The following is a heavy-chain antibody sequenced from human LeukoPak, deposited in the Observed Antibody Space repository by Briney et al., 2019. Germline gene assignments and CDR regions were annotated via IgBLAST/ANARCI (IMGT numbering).Heavy chain of an antibody. D-gene: IGHD1-20*01. Sequence: GRSLRLSCAASGFTFSSYAMHWVRQAPGKGLEWVAVISYDGSNKYYADSVKGRFTISRDNSKNTLYLQMNSLRVEDTAVYYCARDAPITGTTDYFDYWGQGTLVTVSS. V-gene: IGHV3-30*04. CDR3: ARDAPITGTTDYFDY. CDR1: GFTFSSYA. J-gene: IGHJ4*02. CDR2: ISYDGSNK.